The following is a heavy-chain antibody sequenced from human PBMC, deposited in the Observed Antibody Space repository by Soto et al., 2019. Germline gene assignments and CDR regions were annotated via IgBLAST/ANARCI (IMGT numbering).Heavy chain of an antibody. J-gene: IGHJ6*02. CDR1: GFTFSNAW. V-gene: IGHV3-15*07. Sequence: EVQLVESGGGLVTPGGSLRLSCAASGFTFSNAWMNWVRQAPGKGLEWVGLVKMKSEGATTHYAAPMNGRFTISRDDSEQTLYLQMSSLKTEDTAVYYCTTLGSHYYYHNFDVWGQGTTVTVSS. CDR3: TTLGSHYYYHNFDV. CDR2: VKMKSEGATT.